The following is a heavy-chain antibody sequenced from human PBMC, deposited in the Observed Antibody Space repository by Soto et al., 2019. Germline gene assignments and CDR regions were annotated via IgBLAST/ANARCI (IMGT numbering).Heavy chain of an antibody. Sequence: GASVKFSCKASGGTFSSYAISWVRQAPGQGLEWMGGIIPIFGTANYAQKFQGRVTITADESTSTAYMELSSLRSEDTAVYYCAIEYSSSSAHYYYYYGMDVWGQGTTVTVSS. V-gene: IGHV1-69*13. J-gene: IGHJ6*02. CDR2: IIPIFGTA. CDR3: AIEYSSSSAHYYYYYGMDV. D-gene: IGHD6-6*01. CDR1: GGTFSSYA.